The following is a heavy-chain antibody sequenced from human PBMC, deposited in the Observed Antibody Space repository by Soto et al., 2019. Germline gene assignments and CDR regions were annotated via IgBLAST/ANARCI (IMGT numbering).Heavy chain of an antibody. CDR2: ISWSSRTI. Sequence: EVQLVESGGGLVQPGGSLRLSCAASGFTFSTYSMNWVRQAPGKGLEWVSYISWSSRTIYYAGYVKGRFTISRDNAKNSLYLQMNSLGAEDTAVYYCARDRWTDYGDYAAWFDPWGQGTLVTVSS. D-gene: IGHD4-17*01. CDR3: ARDRWTDYGDYAAWFDP. J-gene: IGHJ5*02. CDR1: GFTFSTYS. V-gene: IGHV3-48*01.